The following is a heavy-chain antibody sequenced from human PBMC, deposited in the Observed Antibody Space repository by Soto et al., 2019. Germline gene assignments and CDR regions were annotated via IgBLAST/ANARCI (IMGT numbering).Heavy chain of an antibody. J-gene: IGHJ3*01. CDR3: ARDLRGHYGP. CDR2: VSGSSSYI. V-gene: IGHV3-21*06. CDR1: GFNFRNFN. D-gene: IGHD4-17*01. Sequence: LRLSCEGSGFNFRNFNMIWVRQAPGKGLEWVSSVSGSSSYIHYADSVKGRFTVSRDNANNLVFLQMNGLRPEDTAMYYCARDLRGHYGPWGQGTMVTVSS.